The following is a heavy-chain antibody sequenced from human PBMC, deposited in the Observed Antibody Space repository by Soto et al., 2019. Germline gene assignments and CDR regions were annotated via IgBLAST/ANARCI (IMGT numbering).Heavy chain of an antibody. CDR1: GFTFSSYA. CDR2: ISGSGGST. Sequence: GGSLRLSCAASGFTFSSYAMSWVRQAPGKGLEWVSAISGSGGSTYYADTVKGRFTISRDNSKNTLYLQMNSLRAEDTAVYYCAKDLTYYDFWSGYDYWGQGTLVTVSS. CDR3: AKDLTYYDFWSGYDY. D-gene: IGHD3-3*01. J-gene: IGHJ4*02. V-gene: IGHV3-23*01.